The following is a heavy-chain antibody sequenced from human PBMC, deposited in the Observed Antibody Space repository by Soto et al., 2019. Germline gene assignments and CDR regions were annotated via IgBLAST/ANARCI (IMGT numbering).Heavy chain of an antibody. Sequence: PGGSLRLSCAASGFTFSSYGMHWVRQAPGKGLEWVAVISYDGSNKYYADSVKGRFTISRDNSKNTLYLQMNSLRAEDTAVYYCAKVRYYYDSSGYYQFCGQGTLVTVSS. V-gene: IGHV3-30*18. D-gene: IGHD3-22*01. CDR2: ISYDGSNK. CDR3: AKVRYYYDSSGYYQF. J-gene: IGHJ4*02. CDR1: GFTFSSYG.